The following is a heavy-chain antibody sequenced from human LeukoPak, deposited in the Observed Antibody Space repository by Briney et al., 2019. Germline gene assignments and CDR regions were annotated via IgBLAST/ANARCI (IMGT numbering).Heavy chain of an antibody. D-gene: IGHD2-8*02. CDR3: ATSSGAPGNM. Sequence: GGSLGLSCAVSGVYWMSWVRQAPGKGLEWVADINQDGSVIYYVDSVKGRFTISRDNAKNSLYLQMNSLRAEDTGVYYCATSSGAPGNMWGQGTLVTVSS. CDR1: GVYW. V-gene: IGHV3-7*01. CDR2: INQDGSVI. J-gene: IGHJ4*02.